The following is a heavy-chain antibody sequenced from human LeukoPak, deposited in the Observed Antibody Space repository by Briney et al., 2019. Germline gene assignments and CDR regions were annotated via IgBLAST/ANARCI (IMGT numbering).Heavy chain of an antibody. CDR1: GFTLNSFF. CDR3: VRDLGHSRHYFEY. Sequence: GGSLRLSCAASGFTLNSFFLNWVRLTPGRELEWVACISQDGSETFYIDSVRGRFTISRDNTKNSLYLQMNSRRAEDTAVYFCVRDLGHSRHYFEYWGQGALVTVSS. D-gene: IGHD7-27*01. J-gene: IGHJ4*02. V-gene: IGHV3-7*01. CDR2: ISQDGSET.